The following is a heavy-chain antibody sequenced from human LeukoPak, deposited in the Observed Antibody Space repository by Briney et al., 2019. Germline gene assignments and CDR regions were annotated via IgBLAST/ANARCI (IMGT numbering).Heavy chain of an antibody. J-gene: IGHJ3*02. CDR3: ARDVYYGAHGAFDI. D-gene: IGHD4-17*01. V-gene: IGHV3-53*01. Sequence: GGSLRLSCAVSEFTVSSNFMSWVRQAPGKGLEWVSVIYSGGNTYYADSVKGRFTFSRDNSKNTLYLQMNSLRAEDTAVYSCARDVYYGAHGAFDIWGQGTMVTVSS. CDR2: IYSGGNT. CDR1: EFTVSSNF.